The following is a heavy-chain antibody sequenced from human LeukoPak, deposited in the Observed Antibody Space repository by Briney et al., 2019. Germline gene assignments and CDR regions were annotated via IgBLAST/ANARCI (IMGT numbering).Heavy chain of an antibody. Sequence: VASVKVSCKVSGYTLTELSMHWVRQAPGQGLEWMGGIIPIFGTANYAQKFQGRVTITTDESTSTAYMELSSLRSEDTAVYYCARADGYKLFFDYWGQGTLVTVSS. CDR2: IIPIFGTA. CDR3: ARADGYKLFFDY. J-gene: IGHJ4*02. D-gene: IGHD5-24*01. V-gene: IGHV1-69*05. CDR1: GYTLTELS.